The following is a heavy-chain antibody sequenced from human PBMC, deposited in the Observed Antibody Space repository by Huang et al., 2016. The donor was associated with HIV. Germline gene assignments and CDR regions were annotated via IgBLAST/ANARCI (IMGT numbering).Heavy chain of an antibody. V-gene: IGHV1-69*01. D-gene: IGHD3-16*01. CDR3: AMSLRYQYDSRSYWGRYFDY. CDR1: GGSFSDQI. Sequence: QVQLEQSGPAVRKPGSSVKVSCQASGGSFSDQIISWVRQAPGQRFEWRGGIIPLFGAPAYAQELKGRVTMTADESTATIYMELNSLTSEDTAVYYCAMSLRYQYDSRSYWGRYFDYWGQGTLVTVSS. CDR2: IIPLFGAP. J-gene: IGHJ4*02.